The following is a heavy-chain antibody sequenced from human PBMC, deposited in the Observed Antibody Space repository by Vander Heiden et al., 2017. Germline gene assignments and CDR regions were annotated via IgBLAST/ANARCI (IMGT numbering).Heavy chain of an antibody. Sequence: QVQLVQSGAEVKKPGSSVKVSCKASGGTFSSYAISWVRQGPGQGREWMGGIIPIVGTANYAQKFQGRVTITADESTSTAYMELSSLRSEDTAVYYCAREDCSSTSCYTFSGWFDPWGQGTLVTVSS. D-gene: IGHD2-2*02. V-gene: IGHV1-69*01. J-gene: IGHJ5*02. CDR2: IIPIVGTA. CDR1: GGTFSSYA. CDR3: AREDCSSTSCYTFSGWFDP.